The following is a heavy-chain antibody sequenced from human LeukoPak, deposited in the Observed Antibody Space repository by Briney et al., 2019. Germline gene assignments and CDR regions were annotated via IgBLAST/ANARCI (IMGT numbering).Heavy chain of an antibody. J-gene: IGHJ3*02. CDR2: IYYSGST. V-gene: IGHV4-39*07. CDR1: GGSISSSSYY. CDR3: ALAVAGWNDVFHI. Sequence: SETLSLTCTVSGGSISSSSYYWGWIRQPPGKGLEWIGSIYYSGSTYYNPSLKSRVTISVDTSKNQFSLKLSSVTAADTAVFYCALAVAGWNDVFHIWGQGTMVTVSS. D-gene: IGHD6-19*01.